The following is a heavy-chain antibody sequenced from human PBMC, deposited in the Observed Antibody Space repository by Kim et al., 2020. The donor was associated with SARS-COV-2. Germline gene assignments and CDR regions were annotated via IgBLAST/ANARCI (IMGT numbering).Heavy chain of an antibody. CDR3: AREGGAVAGTVLPFQH. V-gene: IGHV3-21*01. CDR1: GFSFSSYN. Sequence: GGSLRLSCAASGFSFSSYNMNWVRQAPGKGLEWVSSISSSSSYIYYTDSVKGRFTISRDNAKNSLYLQMNSLRAEDTAVYYCAREGGAVAGTVLPFQHWGQGTLVTVSS. CDR2: ISSSSSYI. D-gene: IGHD6-19*01. J-gene: IGHJ1*01.